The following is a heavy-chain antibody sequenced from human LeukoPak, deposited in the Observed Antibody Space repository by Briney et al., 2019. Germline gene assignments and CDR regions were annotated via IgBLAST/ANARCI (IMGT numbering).Heavy chain of an antibody. D-gene: IGHD4-17*01. CDR1: GYTFTDHY. CDR2: IHPGRGDT. V-gene: IGHV1-2*02. CDR3: ARDGDDFGDYVEYNYYGLDV. J-gene: IGHJ6*02. Sequence: ASVKVSCKALGYTFTDHYFHWLRQAPGQGLEWMGWIHPGRGDTNYAQKFQGRVSLTRDTSISTAYMELSGLRSEDTAVYYCARDGDDFGDYVEYNYYGLDVWGQGTTVTVSS.